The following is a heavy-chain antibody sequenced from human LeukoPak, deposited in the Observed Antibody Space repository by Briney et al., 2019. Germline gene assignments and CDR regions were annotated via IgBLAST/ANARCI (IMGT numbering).Heavy chain of an antibody. CDR2: MNPNSGNT. Sequence: GASVKVSCKASGYTFTSYDINWVRQATGQGLEWMGWMNPNSGNTGYAQKFQGRVTMTRNTSISTAYMELSSLRSEDTAVYYCARVPEPGMAVADISTPLWGQGTLVTVSS. V-gene: IGHV1-8*01. D-gene: IGHD6-19*01. J-gene: IGHJ4*02. CDR1: GYTFTSYD. CDR3: ARVPEPGMAVADISTPL.